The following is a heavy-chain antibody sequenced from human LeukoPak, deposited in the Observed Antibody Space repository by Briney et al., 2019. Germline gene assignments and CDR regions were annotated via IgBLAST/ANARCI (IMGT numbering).Heavy chain of an antibody. CDR1: GGSFSGYY. J-gene: IGHJ4*02. CDR2: INHSGST. CDR3: ASTYGGLHYFDY. Sequence: SETLSLTCAVYGGSFSGYYWSWIRQPPGKGLEWIGEINHSGSTNYNPSLKSRVTISVDTSKNQFSLKLSSATAADTAVYYCASTYGGLHYFDYWGQGTLVTVSS. D-gene: IGHD4-23*01. V-gene: IGHV4-34*01.